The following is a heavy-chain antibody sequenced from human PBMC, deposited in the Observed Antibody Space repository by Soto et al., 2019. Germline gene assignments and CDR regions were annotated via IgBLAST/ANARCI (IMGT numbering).Heavy chain of an antibody. D-gene: IGHD3-22*01. J-gene: IGHJ5*02. CDR1: GSSVSSTVYY. V-gene: IGHV4-61*08. CDR2: IYYSGSGSA. CDR3: ARGSGYYKFDP. Sequence: QVQLQESGPGLVKPSETLSLTCTVSGSSVSSTVYYWSWIRQPPGKGLEWIGYIYYSGSGSANYNPSLKSRVTISVDTSKNQFSLRLGSVTAADTAVYYCARGSGYYKFDPWGQGTLVIVSS.